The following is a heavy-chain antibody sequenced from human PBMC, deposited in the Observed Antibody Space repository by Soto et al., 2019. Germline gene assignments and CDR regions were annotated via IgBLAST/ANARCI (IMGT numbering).Heavy chain of an antibody. J-gene: IGHJ1*01. CDR1: GGSITSYR. Sequence: QVQLQESGPGLVRPLETLSLTCKVSGGSITSYRWSWIRQSAGKGLEWIGRINTSGNTHYNPSLKSRVTVAIDKSPNQFFLTVTSVTAADSAVYSCARESGDNWDYEAYWGQCTPVPVSS. V-gene: IGHV4-4*07. D-gene: IGHD1-7*01. CDR3: ARESGDNWDYEAY. CDR2: INTSGNT.